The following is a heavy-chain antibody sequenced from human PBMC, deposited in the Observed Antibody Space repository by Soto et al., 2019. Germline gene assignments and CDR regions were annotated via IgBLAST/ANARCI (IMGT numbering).Heavy chain of an antibody. CDR2: IYYSGST. Sequence: SETLSLTCTVSGGSISSSSYYWGWIRQPPGKGLEWIGSIYYSGSTYYNQSLKSRVTISVDTSKNQFSLKLSSVTAADTAVYYCARSMTTFPPGDAFDIWGQGTMVTVSS. CDR1: GGSISSSSYY. J-gene: IGHJ3*02. CDR3: ARSMTTFPPGDAFDI. V-gene: IGHV4-39*01. D-gene: IGHD3-16*01.